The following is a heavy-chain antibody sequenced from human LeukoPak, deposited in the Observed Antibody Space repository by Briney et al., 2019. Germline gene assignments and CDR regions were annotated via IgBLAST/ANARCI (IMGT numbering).Heavy chain of an antibody. CDR2: INPNSGGT. D-gene: IGHD3-9*01. CDR1: GYTFTGYY. CDR3: ARIERRYFDLPFDY. V-gene: IGHV1-2*02. Sequence: ASVKVSCKASGYTFTGYYMHWVRQAPGQGLEWMGWINPNSGGTNYAQKFQGRVTMTRDTSISTAYMELSRLRSDDMAVYYCARIERRYFDLPFDYWGQGTLVTVSS. J-gene: IGHJ4*02.